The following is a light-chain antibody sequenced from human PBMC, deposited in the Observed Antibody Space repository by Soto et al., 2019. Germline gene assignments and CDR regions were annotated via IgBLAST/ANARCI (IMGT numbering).Light chain of an antibody. V-gene: IGKV3-20*01. J-gene: IGKJ5*01. Sequence: EIVLTQSPSTLSLSPGERATLSCRASQSVSSNYLAWYQQKPGQAPRVLIYVPSSRATGIPDRFSGSGSGTDFAITISRLEPEDFAVYYCQQYGSSPITFGQGTRLEIK. CDR2: VPS. CDR3: QQYGSSPIT. CDR1: QSVSSNY.